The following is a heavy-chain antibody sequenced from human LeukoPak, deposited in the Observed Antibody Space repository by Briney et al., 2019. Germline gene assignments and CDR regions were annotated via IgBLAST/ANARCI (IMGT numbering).Heavy chain of an antibody. D-gene: IGHD3-9*01. J-gene: IGHJ4*02. Sequence: GGSLRLSCVASEFTFSNYAMNWVRQAPGKGLEWVSTISSGGGDTYIADSVKGRFTISRDNAKNSLYLQINSLRAEDTAVYYCARDRDYDILTGPFDYWGQGTLVTVSS. CDR2: ISSGGGDT. CDR3: ARDRDYDILTGPFDY. CDR1: EFTFSNYA. V-gene: IGHV3-21*01.